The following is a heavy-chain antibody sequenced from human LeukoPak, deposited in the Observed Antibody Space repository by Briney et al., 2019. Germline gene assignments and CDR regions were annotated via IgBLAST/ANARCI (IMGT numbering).Heavy chain of an antibody. D-gene: IGHD3-22*01. V-gene: IGHV1-18*01. CDR1: GYTFTSYG. CDR2: ISAYNGNT. CDR3: VRGRYYDSSGYYYFDY. Sequence: ASVKVSCKASGYTFTSYGISWVRQAPGQGLEWMGWISAYNGNTNYAQKLQGRVTMTTDTSTSTAYMELRSLRSDDTAVYYCVRGRYYDSSGYYYFDYWGQGTLVTVSS. J-gene: IGHJ4*02.